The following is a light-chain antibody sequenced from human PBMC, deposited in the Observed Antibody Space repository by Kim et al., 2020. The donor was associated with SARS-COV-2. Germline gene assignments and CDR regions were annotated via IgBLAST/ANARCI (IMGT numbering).Light chain of an antibody. Sequence: VSPGQTASITCSGDKLGDKYVSWYQQKPGQSPILVIYQDNKRPSGIPERFSGSNSGNTATLTISGTQATEEADYYCQAWDSSTDVVFGGGTQLTVL. J-gene: IGLJ2*01. CDR3: QAWDSSTDVV. CDR1: KLGDKY. CDR2: QDN. V-gene: IGLV3-1*01.